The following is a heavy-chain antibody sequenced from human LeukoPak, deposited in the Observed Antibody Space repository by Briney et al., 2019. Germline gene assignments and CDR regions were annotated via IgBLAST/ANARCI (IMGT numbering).Heavy chain of an antibody. Sequence: PGGSLRLSCAASGFTFSNYDIHWVRQAPGKGLEWVTFIWSDGSNKYYADSVKGRFTISRDSAKNTLNLQMNSLRAEDTAVYYCARDLGQYYDTSDNWFDPWGQGTLVTVSS. CDR3: ARDLGQYYDTSDNWFDP. CDR2: IWSDGSNK. V-gene: IGHV3-33*01. J-gene: IGHJ5*02. D-gene: IGHD3-22*01. CDR1: GFTFSNYD.